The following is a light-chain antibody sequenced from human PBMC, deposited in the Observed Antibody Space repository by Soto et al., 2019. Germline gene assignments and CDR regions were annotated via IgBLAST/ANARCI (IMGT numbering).Light chain of an antibody. CDR2: GTS. J-gene: IGKJ1*01. CDR3: QQYGSSPPWT. CDR1: QSVSSN. V-gene: IGKV3-20*01. Sequence: EIVMTQSPATLAVSPGERCTLSCRASQSVSSNLAWYQQKPGQAPRLLIYGTSSRATGIPDRFSGSGSGTDFTLTISRLEPEDFAVYYCQQYGSSPPWTFGQGTKVDIK.